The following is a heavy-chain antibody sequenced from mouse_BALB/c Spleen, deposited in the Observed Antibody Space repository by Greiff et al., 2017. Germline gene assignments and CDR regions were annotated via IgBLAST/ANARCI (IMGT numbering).Heavy chain of an antibody. CDR3: ARITTATGDY. J-gene: IGHJ2*01. D-gene: IGHD1-2*01. CDR2: ISSGGSYT. Sequence: EVMLVESGGDLVKPGGSLKLSCAASGFTFSSYGMSWVRQTPDKRLEWVATISSGGSYTYYPDSVKGRFTISRDNAKNTLYLQMSSLKSEDTAMYYCARITTATGDYWGQGTTLTVSS. V-gene: IGHV5-6*01. CDR1: GFTFSSYG.